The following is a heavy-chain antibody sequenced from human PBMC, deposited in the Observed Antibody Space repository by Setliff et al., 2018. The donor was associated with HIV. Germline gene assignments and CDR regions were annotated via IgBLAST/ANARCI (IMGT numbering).Heavy chain of an antibody. D-gene: IGHD6-13*01. CDR2: FDPEDGET. V-gene: IGHV1-24*01. J-gene: IGHJ1*01. CDR1: GYTLTELS. Sequence: ASVKVSCKISGYTLTELSIHWVRQAPGKGLEWMANFDPEDGETFYAQKFQGRLTMTEDTSTDTAYMELSSLRSDDTAMYYCATDPGYSSTWYSESFQHWGQGILVTVSS. CDR3: ATDPGYSSTWYSESFQH.